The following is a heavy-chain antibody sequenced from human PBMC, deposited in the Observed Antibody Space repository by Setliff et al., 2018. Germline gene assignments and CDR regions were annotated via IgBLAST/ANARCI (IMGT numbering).Heavy chain of an antibody. D-gene: IGHD2-8*01. CDR1: GYTFTNYG. Sequence: VKVSCKASGYTFTNYGITWVRQAPGQGLEWMGWIFPKTGNTNYAHKLQGRVSMTTDTSTGTAYMELRSLTSDDTAVYYCSRLVRYCTTTTCQRASGAEFWGQGTLVTVSS. CDR2: IFPKTGNT. V-gene: IGHV1-18*01. J-gene: IGHJ4*02. CDR3: SRLVRYCTTTTCQRASGAEF.